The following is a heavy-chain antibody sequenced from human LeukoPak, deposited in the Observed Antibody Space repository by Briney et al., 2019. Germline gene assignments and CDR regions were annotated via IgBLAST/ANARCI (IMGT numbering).Heavy chain of an antibody. CDR2: ITSNGNSV. D-gene: IGHD3-10*02. CDR3: AELGITMIGGA. Sequence: GGSLRLSCAASGFTFSDYYMGWIRQAPGKGLEWISYITSNGNSVYYAASVKGRFTISRDNAKNSLYLQMNSLRAEDTAVYYCAELGITMIGGAWGKGTTVTISS. V-gene: IGHV3-11*04. J-gene: IGHJ6*04. CDR1: GFTFSDYY.